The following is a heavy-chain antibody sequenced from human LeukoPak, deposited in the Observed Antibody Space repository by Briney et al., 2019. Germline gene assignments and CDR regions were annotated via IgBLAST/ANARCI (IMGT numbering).Heavy chain of an antibody. CDR3: ARAAREMATTPDFDY. V-gene: IGHV4-59*01. J-gene: IGHJ4*02. CDR2: FYYGGNT. CDR1: GGSIRSYY. Sequence: PSETLSLTCTVSGGSIRSYYWGWIRQPPGKRLEWIGYFYYGGNTNYNPSLKSRVTISVDTSKNQFSLKLSSVTAADTAVYYCARAAREMATTPDFDYWGQGALVTVSS. D-gene: IGHD5-24*01.